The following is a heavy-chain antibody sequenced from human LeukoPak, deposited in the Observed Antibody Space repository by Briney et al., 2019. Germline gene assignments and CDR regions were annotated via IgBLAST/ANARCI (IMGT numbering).Heavy chain of an antibody. Sequence: GGSLRLPCAASGFTFSSYGMHWVRQAPGKGLEWVAVISYDGSNKYYADSVKGRFTISRDNSKNTLYLQMNSLRAEDTAVYYCAKARRDYWGQGTLVTVSS. J-gene: IGHJ4*02. CDR3: AKARRDY. CDR1: GFTFSSYG. CDR2: ISYDGSNK. V-gene: IGHV3-30*18. D-gene: IGHD6-6*01.